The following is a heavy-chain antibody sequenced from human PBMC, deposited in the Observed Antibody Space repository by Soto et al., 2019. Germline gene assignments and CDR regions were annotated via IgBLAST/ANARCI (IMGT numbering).Heavy chain of an antibody. J-gene: IGHJ4*02. V-gene: IGHV4-59*08. CDR1: GGSINSYY. Sequence: SETLSLTCTVSGGSINSYYWSWIRQPPGKGLEWIGYVYYTGSTNYNPSLKSRVTLSVDTSKNQFSLNLTSVTATDTAVYYCARHEQLKYYFHYWGQGTLVTVSS. D-gene: IGHD1-1*01. CDR2: VYYTGST. CDR3: ARHEQLKYYFHY.